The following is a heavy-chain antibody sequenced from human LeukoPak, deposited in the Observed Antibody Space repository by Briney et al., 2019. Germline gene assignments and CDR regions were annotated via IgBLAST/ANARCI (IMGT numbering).Heavy chain of an antibody. Sequence: GGSLRLSCAASGFTFSSYAMSWVRQAPGKGLEWVSAISGSGGSTYYADSVKGRFTISRDNSKNTLYLQMNSLRAEDTAVYYCARDSSGTGSLLNYYYYYGMDVWGQGTTVTVSS. D-gene: IGHD1-7*01. CDR1: GFTFSSYA. CDR3: ARDSSGTGSLLNYYYYYGMDV. CDR2: ISGSGGST. V-gene: IGHV3-23*01. J-gene: IGHJ6*02.